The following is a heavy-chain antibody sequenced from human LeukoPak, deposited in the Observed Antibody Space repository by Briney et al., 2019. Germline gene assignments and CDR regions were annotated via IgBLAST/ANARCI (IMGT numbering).Heavy chain of an antibody. Sequence: GGSLRLSCAASGFTFSSYAMSWVRHAPGKGLEWVSAISGSGGSTYYADSVKGRFTISRDNTKNTLYLQMNSLRAEDTAVYYCAKVVPAAIILSAFYFDWWGQGTLVTVSS. CDR2: ISGSGGST. J-gene: IGHJ4*02. CDR3: AKVVPAAIILSAFYFDW. V-gene: IGHV3-23*01. D-gene: IGHD2-2*02. CDR1: GFTFSSYA.